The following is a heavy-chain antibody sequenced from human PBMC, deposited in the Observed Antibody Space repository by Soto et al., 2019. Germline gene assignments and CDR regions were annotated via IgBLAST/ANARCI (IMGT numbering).Heavy chain of an antibody. CDR2: IIPIFGTT. D-gene: IGHD3-22*01. J-gene: IGHJ3*01. CDR3: ARDRPYYHDSSGYYSQNAFDV. V-gene: IGHV1-69*01. CDR1: GGTFSDYA. Sequence: QVQLVQSGAEVKKPGSSVRVSCKASGGTFSDYAITWVRQAPGQGLEWMGGIIPIFGTTNYAQKFQGRVSITAAESTGTAYMELSSLRSEDSAIYYCARDRPYYHDSSGYYSQNAFDVWGQGTMVTVSS.